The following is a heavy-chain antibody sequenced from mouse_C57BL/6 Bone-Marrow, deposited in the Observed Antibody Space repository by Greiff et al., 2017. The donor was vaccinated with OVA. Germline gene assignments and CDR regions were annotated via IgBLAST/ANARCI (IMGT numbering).Heavy chain of an antibody. CDR2: ISSGSSTI. V-gene: IGHV5-17*01. CDR1: GFTFSDYG. Sequence: EVKVVESGGGLVKPGGSLKLSCAASGFTFSDYGMHWVRQAPEKGLEWVAYISSGSSTIYYADTVKGRFTISRDNAKNTLFLQMTSLRSEDTAMYYCARQYDYGSRRSPYAMDYWGQGTSVTVSS. D-gene: IGHD1-1*01. CDR3: ARQYDYGSRRSPYAMDY. J-gene: IGHJ4*01.